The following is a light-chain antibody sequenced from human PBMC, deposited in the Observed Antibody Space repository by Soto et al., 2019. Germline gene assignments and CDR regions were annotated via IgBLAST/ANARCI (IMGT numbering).Light chain of an antibody. CDR1: QSVSTI. CDR2: SAS. V-gene: IGKV3-15*01. CDR3: QHDKDWPPWT. J-gene: IGKJ1*01. Sequence: EIVMTQSPATLSVSPGERATLSCRASQSVSTILAWYQHKAGQAPRLLFYSASIRATGVPARFSGPGSGTAFTLTISSLQSDAGAVYYCQHDKDWPPWTIGQGTKVEIK.